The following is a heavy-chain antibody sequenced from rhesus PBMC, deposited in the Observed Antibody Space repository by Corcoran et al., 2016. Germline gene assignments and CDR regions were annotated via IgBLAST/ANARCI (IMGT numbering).Heavy chain of an antibody. Sequence: EVQLVESGGGLVQPGGSLRLSCAASGFTFSDHYMYWVRPAPGKGLEWVGLIRSKAYRGTAEYAVSVKGIFTIARDDSKSIAYLQMNSLKTEDTAVYYCTRDRMIAAYYFDYWGQGVLVTVSS. CDR2: IRSKAYRGTA. CDR3: TRDRMIAAYYFDY. D-gene: IGHD6-25*01. J-gene: IGHJ4*01. CDR1: GFTFSDHY. V-gene: IGHV3-184*01.